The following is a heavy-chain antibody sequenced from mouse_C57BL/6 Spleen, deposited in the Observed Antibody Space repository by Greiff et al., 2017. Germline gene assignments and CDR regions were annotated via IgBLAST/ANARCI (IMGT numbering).Heavy chain of an antibody. J-gene: IGHJ2*01. D-gene: IGHD2-3*01. V-gene: IGHV1-18*01. CDR2: INLNNGGT. CDR1: GYTFTDYN. Sequence: VQLQQSGPELVKPGASVKIPCKASGYTFTDYNMDWVKQSHGKSLEWIGDINLNNGGTIYNQKFKGKATLTVDKSSCTAYMELRGLTSEDTAVYCSARYLRDGYYAFNCWDRGTTRAISS. CDR3: ARYLRDGYYAFNC.